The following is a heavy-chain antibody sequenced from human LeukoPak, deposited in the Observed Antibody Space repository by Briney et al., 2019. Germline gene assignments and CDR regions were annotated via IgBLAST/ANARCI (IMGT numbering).Heavy chain of an antibody. V-gene: IGHV4-61*01. D-gene: IGHD3-22*01. CDR1: GGSVSSGSYY. Sequence: NPSETLSLTCTVSGGSVSSGSYYWSWIRQPPGKGLEWIGYIYYSGSTNYNPSLKSRVTISVDTSKNQFSLKLSSVTAADTAVYYCASTYYYDSSGYHPDYWGQGTLVTVSS. CDR3: ASTYYYDSSGYHPDY. CDR2: IYYSGST. J-gene: IGHJ4*02.